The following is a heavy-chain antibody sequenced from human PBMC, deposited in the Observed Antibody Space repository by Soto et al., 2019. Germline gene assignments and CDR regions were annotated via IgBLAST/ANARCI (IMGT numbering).Heavy chain of an antibody. CDR2: ISAYNGNT. CDR3: ARFMTYYYDSSGYYASD. Sequence: QVQLVQSGAEVKKPGASVKVSCKASGYTFTSYGISWVRQAPGQGLEWMGWISAYNGNTNYAQKLQGRVTMTTDTSTSTAYIELRSLRSDDTAVYYCARFMTYYYDSSGYYASDWGQGTLVTVPS. V-gene: IGHV1-18*01. CDR1: GYTFTSYG. D-gene: IGHD3-22*01. J-gene: IGHJ4*02.